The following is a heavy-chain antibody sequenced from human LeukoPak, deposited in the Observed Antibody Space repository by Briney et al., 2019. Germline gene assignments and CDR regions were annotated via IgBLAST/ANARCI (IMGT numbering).Heavy chain of an antibody. CDR3: ARDVGYCSSTSCTSYMDV. J-gene: IGHJ6*03. Sequence: GGSLRLSRAASGFTFSSYAMSWVRQAPGKGLEWVAYIQYDGSNEQYADSVKGRFTISRDNSKNTLYLQMNSLRAEDTAVYYCARDVGYCSSTSCTSYMDVWGKGTTVTISS. CDR2: IQYDGSNE. V-gene: IGHV3-30*14. D-gene: IGHD2-2*01. CDR1: GFTFSSYA.